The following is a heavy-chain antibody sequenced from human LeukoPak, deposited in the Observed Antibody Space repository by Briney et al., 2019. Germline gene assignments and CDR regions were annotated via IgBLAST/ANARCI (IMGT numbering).Heavy chain of an antibody. CDR2: NVGTGVSR. D-gene: IGHD3-3*01. Sequence: PGGSLRLSCAASGFTFSSHAMSWVRQAPGKGLEWVSSNVGTGVSRDYADSVKGRFTISRDNSKNTLYLQMNSLRAEDTAVYYCAKDMEYYDFWSGLGRPRGGLDYWGQGTLVTVSS. CDR1: GFTFSSHA. CDR3: AKDMEYYDFWSGLGRPRGGLDY. V-gene: IGHV3-23*01. J-gene: IGHJ4*02.